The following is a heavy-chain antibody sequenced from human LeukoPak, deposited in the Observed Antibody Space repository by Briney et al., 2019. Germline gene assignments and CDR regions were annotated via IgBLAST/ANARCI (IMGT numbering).Heavy chain of an antibody. CDR3: ARDPYSSSWSYGMDV. CDR1: GFTVSSNY. Sequence: GGSLRLSCAASGFTVSSNYMRWVRQAPGKGLEWVPVICSGGSTFYADSVKGRFTISRDNSKNTLYLQMNSLRAEDTAVYYCARDPYSSSWSYGMDVWGQGTTVTVSS. J-gene: IGHJ6*02. CDR2: ICSGGST. V-gene: IGHV3-53*01. D-gene: IGHD6-13*01.